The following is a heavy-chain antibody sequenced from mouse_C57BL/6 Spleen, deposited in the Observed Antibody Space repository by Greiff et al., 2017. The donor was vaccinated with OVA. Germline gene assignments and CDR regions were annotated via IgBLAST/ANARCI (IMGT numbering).Heavy chain of an antibody. Sequence: QVQLQQPGAELVKPGASVKLSCKASGYTFTSYWMHWVKQRPGRGLEWIGRIDPTSGGTKYNEKFKGKATLTVDKPSSTAYMQLSRLTSEDSAVSYCARETAQAPAYWGQGTLVTVSA. D-gene: IGHD3-2*02. CDR1: GYTFTSYW. V-gene: IGHV1-72*01. CDR3: ARETAQAPAY. CDR2: IDPTSGGT. J-gene: IGHJ3*01.